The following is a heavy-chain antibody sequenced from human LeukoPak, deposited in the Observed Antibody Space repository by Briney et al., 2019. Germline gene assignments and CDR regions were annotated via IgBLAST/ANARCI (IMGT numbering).Heavy chain of an antibody. D-gene: IGHD2-21*01. V-gene: IGHV3-11*01. Sequence: GGSLRLSCAASGFTVSSNYMSWVRQAPGKGLEWVSYISSSGSTIYYADSVKGRFTISRDNAKNSLYLQMNSLRAEDTAVYYCARQGDSPGNFQHWGQGTLVTVSS. CDR1: GFTVSSNY. CDR2: ISSSGSTI. J-gene: IGHJ1*01. CDR3: ARQGDSPGNFQH.